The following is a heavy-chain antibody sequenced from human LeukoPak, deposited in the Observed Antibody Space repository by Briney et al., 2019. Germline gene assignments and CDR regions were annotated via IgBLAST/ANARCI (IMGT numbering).Heavy chain of an antibody. D-gene: IGHD3-10*01. CDR1: GYTFTSYG. Sequence: ASVKVSCKASGYTFTSYGISWVRQAPGQGLEWMGWISAYNGNTNYAQKLQGRVTITADKSTSTAYMELSSLRSEDTAVYYCARASQDYYGSGSYYRGGDAFDIWGQGTIVTVSS. V-gene: IGHV1-18*01. J-gene: IGHJ3*02. CDR3: ARASQDYYGSGSYYRGGDAFDI. CDR2: ISAYNGNT.